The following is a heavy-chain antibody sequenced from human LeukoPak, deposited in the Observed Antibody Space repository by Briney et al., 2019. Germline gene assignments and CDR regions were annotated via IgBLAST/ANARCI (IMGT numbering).Heavy chain of an antibody. CDR2: IYYSGST. CDR3: AKAGYCSSTSCYDPYYFDY. V-gene: IGHV4-31*03. CDR1: GGSISSGGYY. Sequence: PSETLSLTCTVSGGSISSGGYYWSWIRQHPGKGLEWIGYIYYSGSTYYNPSLKSRVTISVDTSKNQFSLKLSSVTAADTAVYYCAKAGYCSSTSCYDPYYFDYWGQGTLVTVSS. J-gene: IGHJ4*02. D-gene: IGHD2-2*01.